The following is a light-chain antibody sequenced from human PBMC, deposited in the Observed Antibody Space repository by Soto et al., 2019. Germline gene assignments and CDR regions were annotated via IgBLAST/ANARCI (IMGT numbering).Light chain of an antibody. CDR1: NSDIGAYDY. V-gene: IGLV2-14*01. CDR3: SSYTTTFTLV. Sequence: QSALTQPASVSGSPGQSITISCTGTNSDIGAYDYVSCYQQHPGKAPKLMIWDVNNRPSGVSSRFSGSKSGNTASLTISGLQADDEADYYCSSYTTTFTLVFGGGTKLTVL. J-gene: IGLJ2*01. CDR2: DVN.